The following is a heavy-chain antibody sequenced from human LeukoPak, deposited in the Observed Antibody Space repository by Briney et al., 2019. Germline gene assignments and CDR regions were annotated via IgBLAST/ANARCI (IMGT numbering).Heavy chain of an antibody. CDR3: ARARNHCYGYYYYYYMDV. Sequence: GGSLRLSCAASGFTFSDYYMSWIRQAPGKGLEWVSYISSSGSTIYYADSVKGRFTISRDNAKNSLYLQMNSLRAEDTAVYYCARARNHCYGYYYYYYMDVWGKGTTVTVSS. J-gene: IGHJ6*03. D-gene: IGHD2-2*01. V-gene: IGHV3-11*01. CDR1: GFTFSDYY. CDR2: ISSSGSTI.